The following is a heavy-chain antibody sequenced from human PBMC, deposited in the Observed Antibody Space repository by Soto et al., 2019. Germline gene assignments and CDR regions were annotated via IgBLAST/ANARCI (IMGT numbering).Heavy chain of an antibody. Sequence: GGSLRLSCAASGFTFRNYVMSWVRQAPGKGLEWVSIISGSGDSIYYTDSVKGRFTISRDNSHNTLHLQMSSLRAGDTALYYCAIHQLGEGGNWFDPWGQGAMVTVSS. CDR1: GFTFRNYV. J-gene: IGHJ5*02. CDR3: AIHQLGEGGNWFDP. CDR2: ISGSGDSI. V-gene: IGHV3-23*01. D-gene: IGHD1-1*01.